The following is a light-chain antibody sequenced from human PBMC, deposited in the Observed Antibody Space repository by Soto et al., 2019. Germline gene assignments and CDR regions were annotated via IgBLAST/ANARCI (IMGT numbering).Light chain of an antibody. Sequence: ETVMTQSPATLSVSPGAGVTLSCRASQSVGSKLAGYQQKPGQAPRLLIYGASTRATGIPPRYSGSGSGTECALTFSSLQSEDFALYYCHQYNDWPPGLTFGGGTKVEIK. CDR2: GAS. J-gene: IGKJ4*02. CDR1: QSVGSK. CDR3: HQYNDWPPGLT. V-gene: IGKV3-15*01.